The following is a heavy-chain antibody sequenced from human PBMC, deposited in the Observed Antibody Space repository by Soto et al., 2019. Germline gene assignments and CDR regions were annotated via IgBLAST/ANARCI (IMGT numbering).Heavy chain of an antibody. CDR1: GYTFTSYA. D-gene: IGHD2-2*01. CDR2: INAGNGNT. Sequence: ASVKVSCKASGYTFTSYAMHWERQAPGQRLEWMGWINAGNGNTKYSQKFQGRVTITRDTSASTAYMELSSLRSEDTAVYYCARDYCSSTSCYLYYFDYWGQGTLVTVSS. V-gene: IGHV1-3*01. CDR3: ARDYCSSTSCYLYYFDY. J-gene: IGHJ4*02.